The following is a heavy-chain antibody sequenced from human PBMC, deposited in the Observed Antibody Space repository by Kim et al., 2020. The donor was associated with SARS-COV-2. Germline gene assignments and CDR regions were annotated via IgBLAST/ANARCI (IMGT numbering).Heavy chain of an antibody. CDR3: VRDLHTLSGF. J-gene: IGHJ4*02. CDR1: GFFISVFS. D-gene: IGHD5-12*01. Sequence: GGSLRLSCSHSGFFISVFSMHWVRQTPEKGLQYVAALGRDGVGTYYTDSVKGRFVVSRDTSENTLFLQMTNLRPEDSGLYYCVRDLHTLSGFWGPGTMVIVSS. V-gene: IGHV3-64D*08. CDR2: LGRDGVGT.